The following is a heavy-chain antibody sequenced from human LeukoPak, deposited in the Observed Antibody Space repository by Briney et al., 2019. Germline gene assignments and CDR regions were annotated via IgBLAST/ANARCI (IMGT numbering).Heavy chain of an antibody. CDR2: ISGSGGST. Sequence: QSGGSLRLSCAASGFTFSSYAMSWVRQAPGKGLEWVSAISGSGGSTYYADSVKGRFTISRDNSKNTLYLQMNSLRAEDTAVYYCAKIPMIVVVITTGAFDIWGQGTMVTVSS. CDR1: GFTFSSYA. J-gene: IGHJ3*02. D-gene: IGHD3-22*01. CDR3: AKIPMIVVVITTGAFDI. V-gene: IGHV3-23*01.